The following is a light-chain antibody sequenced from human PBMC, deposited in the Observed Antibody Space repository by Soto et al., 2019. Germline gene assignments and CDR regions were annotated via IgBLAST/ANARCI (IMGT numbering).Light chain of an antibody. Sequence: QSVLTQPASVSGSPGQSITISCTGTSSDVGGYNYLSWYQQNPGKAPKVMIYEVSNRPSGVSNRFSVSKSGNTASLTISGLQAEDEAAYYCSSYTTSGTPVFGGGTKHTVL. CDR3: SSYTTSGTPV. J-gene: IGLJ3*02. CDR1: SSDVGGYNY. V-gene: IGLV2-14*01. CDR2: EVS.